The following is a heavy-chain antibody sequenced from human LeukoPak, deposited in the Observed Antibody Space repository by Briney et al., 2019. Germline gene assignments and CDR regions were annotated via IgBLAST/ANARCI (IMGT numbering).Heavy chain of an antibody. CDR2: IYPGDSDT. J-gene: IGHJ6*04. D-gene: IGHD1-1*01. CDR1: GYSFTSYW. CDR3: ARRVRVPDDYHYYGMDV. V-gene: IGHV5-51*01. Sequence: GESLKISCKGSGYSFTSYWIGWVRQMPGKGLEWMGIIYPGDSDTTYSPSFQGQVTTSADKSISTAYLQWSSLKASDTAMYYCARRVRVPDDYHYYGMDVWGKGTTVTVSS.